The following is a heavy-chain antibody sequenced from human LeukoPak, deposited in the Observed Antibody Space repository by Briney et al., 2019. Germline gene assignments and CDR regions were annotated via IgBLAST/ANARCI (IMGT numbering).Heavy chain of an antibody. CDR2: IWYDGSNK. D-gene: IGHD6-19*01. Sequence: PGGSLRLSCAASGFTFSSYGMHWVRQAPGKGLEWVAVIWYDGSNKYYADSVKGRFTISRDNSKNTLYLQMNSLRAEDTAVYYCARDREGSSGWYVRPAEYFQHWGQGTLVTVSS. V-gene: IGHV3-33*01. J-gene: IGHJ1*01. CDR1: GFTFSSYG. CDR3: ARDREGSSGWYVRPAEYFQH.